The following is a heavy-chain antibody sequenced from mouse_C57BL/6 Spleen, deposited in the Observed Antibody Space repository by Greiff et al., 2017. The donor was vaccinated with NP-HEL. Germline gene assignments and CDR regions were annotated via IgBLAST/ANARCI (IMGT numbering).Heavy chain of an antibody. Sequence: VQLQQSGPELVKPGASVKISCKASGYAFSSSWMNWVKQRPGKGLEWIGRIYPGDGDTNYNGKFKGKATLTADKSSSTAYMQLSSLTSEDSAVYFGAREGSSYGYFDVWGTGTTVTVSS. CDR3: AREGSSYGYFDV. CDR1: GYAFSSSW. D-gene: IGHD1-1*01. V-gene: IGHV1-82*01. CDR2: IYPGDGDT. J-gene: IGHJ1*03.